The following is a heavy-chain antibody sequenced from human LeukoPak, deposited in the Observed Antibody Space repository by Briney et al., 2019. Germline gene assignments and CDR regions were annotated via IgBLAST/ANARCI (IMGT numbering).Heavy chain of an antibody. Sequence: GGSLRLSCAASGFTFSSYSVNWVRQAPGKGLEWVSSISSSSSYIYYADSLKGRFTISRDNAKNSLYLQMNSLRAEDTAVYYCATDPSGSYSLFDYWGQGTLVTVSS. J-gene: IGHJ4*02. CDR2: ISSSSSYI. V-gene: IGHV3-21*01. CDR3: ATDPSGSYSLFDY. D-gene: IGHD1-26*01. CDR1: GFTFSSYS.